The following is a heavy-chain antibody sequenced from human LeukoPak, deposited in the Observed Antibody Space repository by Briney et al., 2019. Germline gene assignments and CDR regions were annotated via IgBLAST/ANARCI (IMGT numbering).Heavy chain of an antibody. D-gene: IGHD6-13*01. V-gene: IGHV1-8*01. Sequence: GASVKVSCKASGYTFTTYDINWVRQATGQGLEWMGRMDSNSGNTGYAQKFQGRVTMTSNTSTGTAYMELSSLRSEDTAVYYCVRAIRGNIVAPVNWGQGTLVTVSS. CDR2: MDSNSGNT. J-gene: IGHJ4*02. CDR3: VRAIRGNIVAPVN. CDR1: GYTFTTYD.